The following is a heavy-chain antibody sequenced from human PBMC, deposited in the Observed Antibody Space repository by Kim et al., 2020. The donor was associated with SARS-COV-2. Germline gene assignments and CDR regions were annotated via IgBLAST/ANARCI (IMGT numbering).Heavy chain of an antibody. CDR1: GFSFGGYA. Sequence: GGSLRLSCAASGFSFGGYAMNWVRQAPGEGLEWVSGILSNGASTSYTDSVKGRFTISRDNSKNTVFLQMNSLRAEDTAMYFCARRGRDGYFLATNFDSWGQGTLVTVSS. V-gene: IGHV3-23*01. J-gene: IGHJ4*02. CDR2: ILSNGAST. D-gene: IGHD5-12*01. CDR3: ARRGRDGYFLATNFDS.